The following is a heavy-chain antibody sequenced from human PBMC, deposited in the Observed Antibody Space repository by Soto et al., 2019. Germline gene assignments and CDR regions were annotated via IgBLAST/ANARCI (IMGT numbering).Heavy chain of an antibody. V-gene: IGHV3-30*18. Sequence: GGSLRLSCAASGFTFSSYGMHWVRQAPGKGLEWVAVISYDGSNKYYADYVKGRFTISRDNSKNTLYLQMNSLRAEDTAVYYCAKGPFGRWLARHLPDYWGQGTLVTVSS. CDR3: AKGPFGRWLARHLPDY. D-gene: IGHD6-19*01. CDR2: ISYDGSNK. J-gene: IGHJ4*02. CDR1: GFTFSSYG.